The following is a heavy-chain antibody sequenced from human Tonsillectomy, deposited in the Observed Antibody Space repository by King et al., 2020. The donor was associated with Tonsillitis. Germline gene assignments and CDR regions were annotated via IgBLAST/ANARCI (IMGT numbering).Heavy chain of an antibody. Sequence: QLVQSGAELKKPGASVKVSCEASGYTFTSYGISWVRQAPGQGLEWMGWISAYNGNTNYAQKLQGRVTMTTDTSTSTAYMELRSLRSDGTAVYYCARDLGFGELLLPLKIFDYWGQGTLVTVSS. J-gene: IGHJ4*02. CDR1: GYTFTSYG. CDR3: ARDLGFGELLLPLKIFDY. V-gene: IGHV1-18*01. CDR2: ISAYNGNT. D-gene: IGHD3-10*01.